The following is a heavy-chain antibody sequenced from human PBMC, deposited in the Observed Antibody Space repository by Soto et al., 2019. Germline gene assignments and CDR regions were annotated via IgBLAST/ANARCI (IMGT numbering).Heavy chain of an antibody. V-gene: IGHV3-20*04. J-gene: IGHJ4*02. Sequence: GGSLRLSCAASGFTFDDYGMSWVRQAPGKGLEWVSGINWNGGSTGYADSVKGRFTISRDNAKNTLSLQMNSLRAEDTAVYYCARDLDTQTDLTSPYWGQGTLVTVSS. CDR3: ARDLDTQTDLTSPY. CDR1: GFTFDDYG. D-gene: IGHD2-2*01. CDR2: INWNGGST.